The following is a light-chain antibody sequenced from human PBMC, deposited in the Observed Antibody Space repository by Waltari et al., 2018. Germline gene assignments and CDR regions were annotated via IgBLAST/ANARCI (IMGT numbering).Light chain of an antibody. CDR1: QSISRW. CDR2: KAS. J-gene: IGKJ2*01. V-gene: IGKV1-5*03. CDR3: QQYNSFPYT. Sequence: DIQMTQSPSTLSASVGDRVTITCRASQSISRWLACYQQKPGKAPKLLIYKASSLESGVPSGFSGIGSGTEFTLTISSLRPDDFATYYCQQYNSFPYTFGQGTKLEIK.